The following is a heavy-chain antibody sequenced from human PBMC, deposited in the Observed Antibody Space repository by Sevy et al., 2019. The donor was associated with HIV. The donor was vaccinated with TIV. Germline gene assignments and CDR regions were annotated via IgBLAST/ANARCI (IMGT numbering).Heavy chain of an antibody. CDR1: GYTFTSYG. J-gene: IGHJ6*02. D-gene: IGHD2-2*01. CDR3: ARQRQYQLLSYYYYGMDV. Sequence: ASVKVSCKASGYTFTSYGISWVRQAPGQGLEWMGWISAYNGNTNYAQKLQGRVTMTTDTSTSTAYMELRSLRSDETAVYYCARQRQYQLLSYYYYGMDVWGQGTTVTVSS. CDR2: ISAYNGNT. V-gene: IGHV1-18*01.